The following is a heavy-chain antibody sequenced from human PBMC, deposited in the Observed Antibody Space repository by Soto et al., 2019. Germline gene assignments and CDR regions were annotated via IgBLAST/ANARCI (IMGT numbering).Heavy chain of an antibody. V-gene: IGHV3-21*01. CDR2: ISSSSSYI. J-gene: IGHJ3*02. CDR1: GFTFSSYS. Sequence: GSLRLSCAASGFTFSSYSMNWVRQAPGKGLEWVSSISSSSSYIYYADSVKGRFTISRDNAKNSLYLQMNSLRAEDTAVYYCARVLSSADAFDIWGQGTMVTV. CDR3: ARVLSSADAFDI. D-gene: IGHD3-10*01.